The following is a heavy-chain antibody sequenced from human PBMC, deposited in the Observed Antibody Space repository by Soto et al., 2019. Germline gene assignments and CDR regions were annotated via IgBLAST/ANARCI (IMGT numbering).Heavy chain of an antibody. Sequence: GASVKVSCAASGFTFSSYAMSWFRQSPGKGLERVSSISGRAGSSTYYADSVKGRFTISRDSSKNTLYLQMNSLRAEDTALYYCAKSGQWLPYYFDYWGQGTLVTVSS. D-gene: IGHD6-19*01. CDR3: AKSGQWLPYYFDY. J-gene: IGHJ4*02. CDR2: ISGRAGSST. V-gene: IGHV3-23*01. CDR1: GFTFSSYA.